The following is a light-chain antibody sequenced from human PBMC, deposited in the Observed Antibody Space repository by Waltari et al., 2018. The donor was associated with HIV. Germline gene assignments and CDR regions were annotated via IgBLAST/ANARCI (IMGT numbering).Light chain of an antibody. CDR3: QTWDTGIRV. J-gene: IGLJ3*02. V-gene: IGLV4-69*01. CDR1: SGHSDYA. Sequence: QLVPTQSPSASASLGASVKPTCTLCSGHSDYATAWHQQQPETGPRYLMKLNSDGSHSKGDGIPDRFSGSSSGAERYLTISSLQSEDEADYYCQTWDTGIRVFGGGTKLTVL. CDR2: LNSDGSH.